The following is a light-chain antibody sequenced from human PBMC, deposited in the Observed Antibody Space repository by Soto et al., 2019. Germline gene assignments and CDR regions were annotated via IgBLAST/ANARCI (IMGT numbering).Light chain of an antibody. J-gene: IGLJ1*01. CDR2: DDS. CDR3: QVWDSSSDHSV. CDR1: NLGSKS. V-gene: IGLV3-21*02. Sequence: SCELTQPPSVSVAPGQTARITRGGNNLGSKSVHWYQQKPGQAPVLVVYDDSDRPSGIPERFSGSNSGNTATLTISRVEAGDEADYYCQVWDSSSDHSVFGTGTKLTVL.